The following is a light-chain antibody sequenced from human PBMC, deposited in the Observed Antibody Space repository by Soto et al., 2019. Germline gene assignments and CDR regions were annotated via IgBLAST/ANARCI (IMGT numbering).Light chain of an antibody. V-gene: IGKV3-11*01. CDR3: QHRSNLPLT. Sequence: IVVSLSPSTLSLSNGEGVTLSCRASQSVTVNSLAWYQQKPGQAPRLLIYAASTRATGVPARFSGSGSGTDFTLTISSLEPEDFAVYFCQHRSNLPLTFGGGTKVDIK. CDR2: AAS. J-gene: IGKJ4*01. CDR1: QSVTVN.